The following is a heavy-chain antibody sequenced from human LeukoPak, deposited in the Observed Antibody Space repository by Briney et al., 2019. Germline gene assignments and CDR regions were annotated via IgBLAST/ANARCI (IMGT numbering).Heavy chain of an antibody. V-gene: IGHV3-21*01. CDR2: IASSSSYI. D-gene: IGHD2-15*01. CDR1: GFTFSSYS. CDR3: ARYSDVGY. J-gene: IGHJ4*02. Sequence: GGALRLSCAASGFTFSSYSMHRVRQAPARGQKYVSSIASSSSYIYDADAVKGSITISRDNAKNTVYLEMKSLGAEDTAVYYCARYSDVGYWGQGTMVTVSS.